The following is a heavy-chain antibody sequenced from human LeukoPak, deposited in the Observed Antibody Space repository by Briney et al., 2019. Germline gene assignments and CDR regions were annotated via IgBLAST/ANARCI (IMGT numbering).Heavy chain of an antibody. CDR2: IYSGDST. CDR1: WFTVINNY. CDR3: ARAESTMVRGVRIYYYSIDV. Sequence: GGSLRLSCAASWFTVINNYMSWVRQAPGKGLEWVSIIYSGDSTYYADSVKGRFTISRDNSKNTLYLQMNSLRAEDTAVYYCARAESTMVRGVRIYYYSIDVWGKGTTVTVSS. D-gene: IGHD3-10*01. V-gene: IGHV3-53*01. J-gene: IGHJ6*03.